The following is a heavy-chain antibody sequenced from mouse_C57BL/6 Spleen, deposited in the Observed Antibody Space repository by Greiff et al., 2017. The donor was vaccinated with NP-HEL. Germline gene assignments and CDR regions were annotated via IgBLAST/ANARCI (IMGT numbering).Heavy chain of an antibody. J-gene: IGHJ4*01. CDR1: GYTFTSYW. Sequence: QVQLKQPGAELVKPGASVKLSCKASGYTFTSYWMHWVKQRPGQGLEWIGMIHPNSGSTNYNEKFKSKATLTVDKSSSTAYMQLSSLTSEDSAVYYCARCSSLYAMDYWGQGTSVTVSS. V-gene: IGHV1-64*01. CDR3: ARCSSLYAMDY. D-gene: IGHD1-1*01. CDR2: IHPNSGST.